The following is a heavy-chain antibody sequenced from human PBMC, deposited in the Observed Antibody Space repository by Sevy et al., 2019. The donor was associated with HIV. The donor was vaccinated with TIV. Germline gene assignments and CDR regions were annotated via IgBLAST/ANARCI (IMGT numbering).Heavy chain of an antibody. Sequence: SDTLSLTCSVSGDSITSSSYYWGWIRQPPGKGLEWIGIIYDRGNTYYNPSLKSRVTIFVDTSKNHFSLKLTSVTAADTAFYYCARRAYGSSHYFDYWGQGTLVTVSS. CDR3: ARRAYGSSHYFDY. CDR2: IYDRGNT. CDR1: GDSITSSSYY. V-gene: IGHV4-39*02. J-gene: IGHJ4*02. D-gene: IGHD6-13*01.